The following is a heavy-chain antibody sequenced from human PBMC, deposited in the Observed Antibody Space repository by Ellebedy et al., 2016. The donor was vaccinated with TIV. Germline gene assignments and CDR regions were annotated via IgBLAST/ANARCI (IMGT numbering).Heavy chain of an antibody. J-gene: IGHJ4*02. CDR2: IKTNPERGTT. V-gene: IGHV3-15*07. Sequence: PGGSLRLSCVASGFIFDDYAMHWVRHSPGKGLEWVARIKTNPERGTTDYAAFVKGRFTIWRADSKNTLYLERNSLKTEDTAVYYCTTGSLEGYWGQGTLVTVSP. CDR1: GFIFDDYA. CDR3: TTGSLEGY. D-gene: IGHD3-16*02.